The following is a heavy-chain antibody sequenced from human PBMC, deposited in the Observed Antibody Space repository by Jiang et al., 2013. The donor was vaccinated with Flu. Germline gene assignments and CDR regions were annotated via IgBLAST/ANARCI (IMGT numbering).Heavy chain of an antibody. CDR3: ARGVVVAATPVSNWFDP. CDR2: INTNTGNP. D-gene: IGHD2-15*01. J-gene: IGHJ5*02. Sequence: NWVRQAPGQGLEWMGWINTNTGNPTYAQGFTGRFVFSLDTSVSTAYLQISSLKAEDTAVYYCARGVVVAATPVSNWFDPWGQGTLVTVSS. V-gene: IGHV7-4-1*02.